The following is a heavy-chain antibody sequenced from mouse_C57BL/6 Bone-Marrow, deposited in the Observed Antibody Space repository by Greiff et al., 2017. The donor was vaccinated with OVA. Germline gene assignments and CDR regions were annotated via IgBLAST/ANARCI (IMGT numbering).Heavy chain of an antibody. CDR2: INPGSGGT. Sequence: VQLQQSGAELVRPGTSVKVSCKASGYAFTNYLIEWVKQRPGQGLEWIGVINPGSGGTNYNEKFKGKATLTADKSSSTAYMQLSSLTSEDSAVYFCARIITTVVDYYAMDYWGQGTSVTVSS. V-gene: IGHV1-54*01. J-gene: IGHJ4*01. D-gene: IGHD1-1*01. CDR3: ARIITTVVDYYAMDY. CDR1: GYAFTNYL.